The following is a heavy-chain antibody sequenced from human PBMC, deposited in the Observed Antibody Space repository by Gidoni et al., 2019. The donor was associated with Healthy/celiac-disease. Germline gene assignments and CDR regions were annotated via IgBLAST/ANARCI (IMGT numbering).Heavy chain of an antibody. J-gene: IGHJ6*02. CDR3: AREGASSSFYGMDV. V-gene: IGHV3-33*01. D-gene: IGHD6-6*01. Sequence: QVQLVESGGGVVQPGRSLRLSCAASGFTFSSYGMHWVRQAPGKGLEWVAVIWYDGSNKYYADSVKGRFTISRDNSKNTLYLQMNSLRAEDTAVYYCAREGASSSFYGMDVWGQGTTVTVSS. CDR2: IWYDGSNK. CDR1: GFTFSSYG.